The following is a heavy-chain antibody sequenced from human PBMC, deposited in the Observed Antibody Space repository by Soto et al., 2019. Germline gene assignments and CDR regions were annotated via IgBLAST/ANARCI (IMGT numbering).Heavy chain of an antibody. CDR3: ARDLRILRFFWRVYYGMDV. Sequence: GGALRLSSAASGVTFSSYASHWVRQAPGKGLEWVVVICYDGSNTYYADSVKGRFTIYRDNSKSTLYLQMSSLRAEDTAVYYCARDLRILRFFWRVYYGMDVWGQGTTVNVSS. CDR1: GVTFSSYA. J-gene: IGHJ6*02. CDR2: ICYDGSNT. D-gene: IGHD3-3*01. V-gene: IGHV3-30-3*01.